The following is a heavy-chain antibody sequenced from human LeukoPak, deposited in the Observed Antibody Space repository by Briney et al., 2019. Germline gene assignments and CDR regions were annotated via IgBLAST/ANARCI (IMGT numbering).Heavy chain of an antibody. V-gene: IGHV4-38-2*02. CDR1: GYSISSGYY. CDR2: IYYSGST. CDR3: AREVGGRYSSSWYYGY. D-gene: IGHD6-13*01. J-gene: IGHJ4*02. Sequence: SETLSLTCTVSGYSISSGYYWGWIRQPPGKGLEWIGSIYYSGSTYYNPSLKSRVTISVDTSKNQFSLKLSSVTAADTAVYYCAREVGGRYSSSWYYGYWGQGTLVTVSS.